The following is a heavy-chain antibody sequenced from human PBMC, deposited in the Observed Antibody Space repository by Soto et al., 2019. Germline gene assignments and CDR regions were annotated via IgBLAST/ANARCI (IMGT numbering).Heavy chain of an antibody. J-gene: IGHJ4*02. D-gene: IGHD4-17*01. Sequence: SETLSLTCTVSGGSISSYYWSWIRQPPGKGLEWIGYIYYSGSTNYNPPLKSRVTISADTSKNQVSLKLSSVTAADTAVYYCAILRMTTVTTDPDYFDYWGQGTLVTVSS. CDR3: AILRMTTVTTDPDYFDY. CDR2: IYYSGST. V-gene: IGHV4-59*01. CDR1: GGSISSYY.